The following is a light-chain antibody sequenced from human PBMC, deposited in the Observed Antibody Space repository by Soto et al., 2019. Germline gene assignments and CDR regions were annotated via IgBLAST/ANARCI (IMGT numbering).Light chain of an antibody. CDR1: QSVSSY. CDR3: QQRSNPIT. CDR2: DAS. Sequence: EIVMTQSPATLSVSPGERATLSCRASQSVSSYLAWHQQKPGQAPRLLIYDASNRATGIPARFSGSGSGTDFTLTISSLEPEDFAVYYCQQRSNPITFGQGTRLEIK. V-gene: IGKV3-11*01. J-gene: IGKJ5*01.